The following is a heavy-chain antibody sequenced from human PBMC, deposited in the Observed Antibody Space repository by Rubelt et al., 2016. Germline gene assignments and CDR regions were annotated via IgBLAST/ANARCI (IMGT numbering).Heavy chain of an antibody. CDR2: IWYDGSNK. V-gene: IGHV3-33*01. J-gene: IGHJ4*02. CDR3: ARALAAYPDY. Sequence: GKGLEWVAVIWYDGSNKYYADSVKGRFTISRDNSKNTLYLQMNSLRAEDTAVYYCARALAAYPDYWGQGTLVTVSS. D-gene: IGHD2-15*01.